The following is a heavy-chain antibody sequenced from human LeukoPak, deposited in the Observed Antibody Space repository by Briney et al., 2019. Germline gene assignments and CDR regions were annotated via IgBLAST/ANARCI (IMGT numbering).Heavy chain of an antibody. J-gene: IGHJ4*02. CDR2: ICSSGSTI. CDR1: GFTFSDYY. D-gene: IGHD3-16*01. CDR3: ARDGGGGGSGY. Sequence: GGSLRLSCAASGFTFSDYYMSWIRQAPGKGLEWVSYICSSGSTIYYADSVKGRFTIPREIAKNTLYLQMNSLRAEDTAVNYGARDGGGGGSGYWGQGTLVTVSS. V-gene: IGHV3-11*01.